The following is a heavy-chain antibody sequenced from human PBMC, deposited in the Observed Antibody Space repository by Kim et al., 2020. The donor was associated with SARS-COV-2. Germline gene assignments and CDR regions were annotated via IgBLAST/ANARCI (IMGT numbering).Heavy chain of an antibody. CDR3: ARSRMIVVVSQNNVFDI. CDR2: MNPNSGNT. V-gene: IGHV1-8*01. D-gene: IGHD3-22*01. J-gene: IGHJ3*02. CDR1: GYTFTSYD. Sequence: ASVKVSCNASGYTFTSYDINWVRQATGQGLEWMGWMNPNSGNTGYAQKFQGRVTMTRNTSISTAYMELSSLRSEDTAVYYCARSRMIVVVSQNNVFDIWGQGTMVTVSS.